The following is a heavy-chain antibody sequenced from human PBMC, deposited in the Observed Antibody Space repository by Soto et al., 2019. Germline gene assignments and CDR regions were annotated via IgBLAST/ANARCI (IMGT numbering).Heavy chain of an antibody. CDR2: INPSGGST. Sequence: ASVKVSWKASGYTFTSYYMHWVRQAPGQGLEWMGIINPSGGSTSYAQKFQGRVTMTRDTSTSTVYMELSSLRSEDTAVYYCARERDTIVVVVAATQPLFDYWGQGTLVTVSS. D-gene: IGHD2-15*01. CDR1: GYTFTSYY. J-gene: IGHJ4*02. V-gene: IGHV1-46*01. CDR3: ARERDTIVVVVAATQPLFDY.